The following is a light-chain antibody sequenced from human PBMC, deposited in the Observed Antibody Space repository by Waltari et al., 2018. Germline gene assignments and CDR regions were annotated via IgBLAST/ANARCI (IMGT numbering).Light chain of an antibody. Sequence: DIVMTQSPDFLAVSLGERATINCKSSQSLYSTSNSKTYLSWYQQKPGQPPRLLIYRASTRGCGVPDRFSGSGSGTDFTLTISSLQAEDVAVYYCHHYYIPPLTFGQGTRLEIK. CDR2: RAS. J-gene: IGKJ5*01. CDR1: QSLYSTSNSKTY. CDR3: HHYYIPPLT. V-gene: IGKV4-1*01.